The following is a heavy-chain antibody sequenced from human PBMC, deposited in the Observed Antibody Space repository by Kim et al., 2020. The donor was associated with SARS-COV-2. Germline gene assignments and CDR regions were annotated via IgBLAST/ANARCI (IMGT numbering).Heavy chain of an antibody. V-gene: IGHV3-74*01. D-gene: IGHD1-26*01. J-gene: IGHJ4*02. Sequence: YADAAKGRFTISRDNAKNTLYLQMNSLRAEDTAVYYCARDLLYSGSHETAKWGQGTLVSVSP. CDR3: ARDLLYSGSHETAK.